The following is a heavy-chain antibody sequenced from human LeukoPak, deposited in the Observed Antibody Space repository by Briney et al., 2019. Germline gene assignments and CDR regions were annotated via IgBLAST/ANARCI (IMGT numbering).Heavy chain of an antibody. CDR2: INHSGST. CDR3: ARDRGYTEEDWFDP. Sequence: SETLSLTCAVYGGSFSGYYWSWIRQPPGKGLEWIGEINHSGSTNYNPSLKSRVTISVDTSKNQFSLKLSSVTAADTAVYYCARDRGYTEEDWFDPWGQGTLVTVSS. V-gene: IGHV4-34*01. D-gene: IGHD5-12*01. J-gene: IGHJ5*02. CDR1: GGSFSGYY.